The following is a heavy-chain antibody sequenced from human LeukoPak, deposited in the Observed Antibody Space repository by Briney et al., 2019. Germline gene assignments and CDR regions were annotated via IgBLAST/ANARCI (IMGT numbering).Heavy chain of an antibody. CDR2: ISWNSGNI. Sequence: GGSLRLSCAASGFTFDDYGMHWVRQPPGKGLEWVSGISWNSGNIGYADSVKGRFTISRDNAKNSLYLQMNSLRAEDTAVYYCAKDNSGYYYDTFHIWGQGTMVTVSS. J-gene: IGHJ3*02. D-gene: IGHD3-22*01. CDR3: AKDNSGYYYDTFHI. CDR1: GFTFDDYG. V-gene: IGHV3-9*01.